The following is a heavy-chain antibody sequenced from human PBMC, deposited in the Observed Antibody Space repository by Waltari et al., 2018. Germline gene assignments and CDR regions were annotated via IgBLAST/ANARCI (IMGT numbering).Heavy chain of an antibody. Sequence: EVQLVESGGGLVQTGGSLRLSCAASGFGFSNYWMDWVRQVPGKGLVCVARTNQDGSGTAYADFVEGRLTISRDNAKSTLHLQMTSLTAEDTAVYYCVREKDLGGTCVFDFWGRGTLVTVSS. V-gene: IGHV3-74*01. J-gene: IGHJ4*02. CDR2: TNQDGSGT. CDR3: VREKDLGGTCVFDF. CDR1: GFGFSNYW. D-gene: IGHD1-26*01.